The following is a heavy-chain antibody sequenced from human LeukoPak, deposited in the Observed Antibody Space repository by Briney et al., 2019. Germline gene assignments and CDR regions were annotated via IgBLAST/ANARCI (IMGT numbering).Heavy chain of an antibody. D-gene: IGHD3-3*01. J-gene: IGHJ4*02. V-gene: IGHV3-15*01. CDR2: IKSKTDGGTT. Sequence: GGSLRLSCAASGFTFSNAWMSWVRQAPGKGLEWAGRIKSKTDGGTTDYAAPVKGRFTISRDDSKNTLYLQMNSLKTEDTAVYYCTTSGITIFGVVREDLDYWGQGTLVTVSS. CDR1: GFTFSNAW. CDR3: TTSGITIFGVVREDLDY.